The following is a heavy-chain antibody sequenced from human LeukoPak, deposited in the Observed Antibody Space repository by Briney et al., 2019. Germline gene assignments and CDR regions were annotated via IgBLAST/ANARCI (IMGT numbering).Heavy chain of an antibody. CDR3: ARRHIVVVPAAMTNYMDV. D-gene: IGHD2-2*01. CDR2: INHSGST. Sequence: PSETLSLTCTVSGGSISSYYWNWIRQPPGKGLEWIGEINHSGSTNYNPSLKSRVTISVDTSKNQSSLKLSSVTAADTAVYYCARRHIVVVPAAMTNYMDVWGKGTTVTVSS. J-gene: IGHJ6*03. CDR1: GGSISSYY. V-gene: IGHV4-34*01.